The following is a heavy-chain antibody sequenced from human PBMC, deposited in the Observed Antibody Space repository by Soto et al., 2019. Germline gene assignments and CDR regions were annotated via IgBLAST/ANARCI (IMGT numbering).Heavy chain of an antibody. J-gene: IGHJ2*01. CDR3: ARVPLGYGDDWYFDL. V-gene: IGHV4-31*03. CDR2: VYYSGRT. CDR1: GDSINSGGYH. D-gene: IGHD4-17*01. Sequence: QVQLQESGPGLVKPSQTLSLTCTVSGDSINSGGYHWSWIRQHRGRGLEWIGYVYYSGRTSYNPSLKSRVTMTVDTSKNQFSLKFNSVTAADTAVYYCARVPLGYGDDWYFDLWGRGTLVTVSS.